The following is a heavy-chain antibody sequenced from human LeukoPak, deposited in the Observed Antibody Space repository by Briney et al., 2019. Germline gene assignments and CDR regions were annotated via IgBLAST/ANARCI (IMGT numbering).Heavy chain of an antibody. CDR2: INPSGGST. J-gene: IGHJ5*02. D-gene: IGHD1-14*01. V-gene: IGHV1-46*01. Sequence: ASVKVSCKASGYTFTSYYMHWVRQAPGQGLEWMGIINPSGGSTSYAQKFQGRVTMTRDTSTSTVYMELSSLRSEDTAVYYCARDRNPGRPEYWFDPWGQGTLVAVSS. CDR3: ARDRNPGRPEYWFDP. CDR1: GYTFTSYY.